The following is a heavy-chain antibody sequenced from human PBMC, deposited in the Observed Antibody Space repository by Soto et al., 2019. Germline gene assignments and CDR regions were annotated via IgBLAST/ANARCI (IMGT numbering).Heavy chain of an antibody. CDR3: ARVPGP. J-gene: IGHJ5*02. CDR2: TYHSGRT. V-gene: IGHV4-30-2*01. Sequence: SETLSLTCGVSGDTISTGGYSWAWNRQPPGKGLEWIGHTYHSGRTYYNPSLKSRVTISVDRSKNQFSLKLSSVTAADTAVYYCARVPGPWGQGTLVTVSS. CDR1: GDTISTGGYS.